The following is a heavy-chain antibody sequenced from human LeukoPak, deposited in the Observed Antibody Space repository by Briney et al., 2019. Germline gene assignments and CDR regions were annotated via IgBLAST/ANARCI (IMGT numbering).Heavy chain of an antibody. CDR2: IDIAGGT. J-gene: IGHJ3*02. CDR1: GFTFSSYD. D-gene: IGHD3-10*01. V-gene: IGHV3-13*04. Sequence: GGSLRLSCAASGFTFSSYDMHWVRQTTGEGLEWVSGIDIAGGTYYPGSAKGRFTISRDNAKNSLYLQMNSLRAGDTALYYCARRRGGLGSYSDAFDIWGQGTMVTVSS. CDR3: ARRRGGLGSYSDAFDI.